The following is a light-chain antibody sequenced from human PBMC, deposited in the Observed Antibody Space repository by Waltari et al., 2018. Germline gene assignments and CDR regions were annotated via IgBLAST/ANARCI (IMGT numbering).Light chain of an antibody. CDR1: QSISSW. Sequence: DIQVTQSPSTLSAAVGDTVTITCRGSQSISSWLAWYQQKPGNALKLLIYEESNLQSGVPSRISGSGSGTEDTLTISSLQPDDFATYFCQHYKNYPRTFGQGTKVEIK. V-gene: IGKV1-5*03. CDR3: QHYKNYPRT. J-gene: IGKJ1*01. CDR2: EES.